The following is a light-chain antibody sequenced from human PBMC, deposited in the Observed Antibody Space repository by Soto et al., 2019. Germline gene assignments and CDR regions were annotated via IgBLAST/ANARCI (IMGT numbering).Light chain of an antibody. CDR1: QSVLASSNNKNL. Sequence: DIVMTQSPDSLAMSLGERATINCKSSQSVLASSNNKNLFAWYQQKPGQPPKLLIYGASTRESGVPDRFRGRGSGTDFTLTISSLQAEDVAVYYCHQYYSSPLPFGGGTNVEIK. V-gene: IGKV4-1*01. J-gene: IGKJ4*01. CDR3: HQYYSSPLP. CDR2: GAS.